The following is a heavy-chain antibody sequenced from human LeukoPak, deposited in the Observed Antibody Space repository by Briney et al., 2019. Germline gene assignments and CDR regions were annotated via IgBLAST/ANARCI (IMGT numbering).Heavy chain of an antibody. CDR2: ISSSSSTI. CDR3: ARDFSDPLFYDILTGHGDAFDI. D-gene: IGHD3-9*01. J-gene: IGHJ3*02. CDR1: GFTFSSYS. V-gene: IGHV3-48*04. Sequence: GGSLRLSCAASGFTFSSYSMNWVRQAPGKGLEWVSYISSSSSTIYYADSVKGRFTISRDNAKNSLYLQMNSLRAEDTAVYYCARDFSDPLFYDILTGHGDAFDIWGQGTMVTVSS.